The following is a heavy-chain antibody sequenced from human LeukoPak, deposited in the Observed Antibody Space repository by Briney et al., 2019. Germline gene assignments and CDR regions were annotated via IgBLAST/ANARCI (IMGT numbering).Heavy chain of an antibody. D-gene: IGHD6-19*01. CDR3: ARAAVAAGIFYIDY. Sequence: PGGSLRLSCAASGFSVRTNYMAWVPQAPGKGLEWVSLIYNSDHTFYADSVKDRITISRDSSENTVFLQMNSLRAEDTAVYYCARAAVAAGIFYIDYWGQGTLVTVSS. CDR2: IYNSDHT. CDR1: GFSVRTNY. J-gene: IGHJ4*02. V-gene: IGHV3-66*01.